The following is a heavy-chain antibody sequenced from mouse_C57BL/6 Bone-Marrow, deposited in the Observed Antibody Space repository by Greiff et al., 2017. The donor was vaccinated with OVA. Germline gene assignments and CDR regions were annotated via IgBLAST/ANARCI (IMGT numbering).Heavy chain of an antibody. CDR2: INPNNGGT. J-gene: IGHJ2*01. Sequence: EVQLQQSGPELVKPGASVKISCKASGYTFTDYYMNWVKQSHGKSLEWIGDINPNNGGTSYNQKFKGKATLTVDKSSSTAYMELRSLTSEDSAVYYCASLPPFDYWGQGTTLTVSS. CDR1: GYTFTDYY. CDR3: ASLPPFDY. V-gene: IGHV1-26*01. D-gene: IGHD2-1*01.